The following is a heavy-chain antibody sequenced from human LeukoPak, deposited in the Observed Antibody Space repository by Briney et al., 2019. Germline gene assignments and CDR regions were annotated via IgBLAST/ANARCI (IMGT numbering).Heavy chain of an antibody. CDR2: ISAYNGNT. CDR3: ARGSGVGDFLSWFDP. CDR1: GNTFTTYD. V-gene: IGHV1-18*01. J-gene: IGHJ5*02. D-gene: IGHD4-17*01. Sequence: GASVKVSCKASGNTFTTYDLNWVRQAPGQGLEWMAWISAYNGNTKYAQKFQGRITMTTDTSTSTAYMELRSLRSDDTAVYYCARGSGVGDFLSWFDPWGQGTLVTVS.